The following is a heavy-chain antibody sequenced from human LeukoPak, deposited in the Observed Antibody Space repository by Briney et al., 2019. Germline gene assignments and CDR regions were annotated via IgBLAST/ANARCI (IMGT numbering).Heavy chain of an antibody. D-gene: IGHD2-21*01. V-gene: IGHV3-48*02. J-gene: IGHJ4*02. CDR2: ISSTSTSM. CDR1: GFTFSDYH. Sequence: GGSLRLSCAASGFTFSDYHINWVRQAPGKGLEWLSYISSTSTSMNYADSVRGRFAISRDNAKNLLYLQMNSLRDEDTAVYYCARVWQDNSGVDYWGQGTLVTVSS. CDR3: ARVWQDNSGVDY.